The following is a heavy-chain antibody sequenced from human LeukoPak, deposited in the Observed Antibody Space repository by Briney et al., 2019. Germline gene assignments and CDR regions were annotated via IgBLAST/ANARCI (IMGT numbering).Heavy chain of an antibody. J-gene: IGHJ4*02. CDR1: GFTFRSYV. CDR3: AKGFYYYDTSD. V-gene: IGHV3-23*01. CDR2: ISGSSVTT. Sequence: PGGSLRLSCAASGFTFRSYVMSWVRQAPGKGLEWVSTISGSSVTTYYADSVKGRITISRDNSKNTLYLQMNSLRAEGMAVYYCAKGFYYYDTSDWGQGTLVTVSS. D-gene: IGHD3-22*01.